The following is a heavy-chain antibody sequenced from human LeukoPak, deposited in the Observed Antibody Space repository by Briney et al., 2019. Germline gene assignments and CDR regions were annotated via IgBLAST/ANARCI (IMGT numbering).Heavy chain of an antibody. CDR2: ISSSGSTI. Sequence: GGSLRLSCAASGFTFSSYEMNWVRQAPGKGLERVSYISSSGSTIYYADSVKGRFTISRDNAKNSLYLQMNSLRAEDTAVYHCAGDSGAATYWGQGTLVTVSS. D-gene: IGHD6-25*01. J-gene: IGHJ4*02. CDR1: GFTFSSYE. CDR3: AGDSGAATY. V-gene: IGHV3-48*03.